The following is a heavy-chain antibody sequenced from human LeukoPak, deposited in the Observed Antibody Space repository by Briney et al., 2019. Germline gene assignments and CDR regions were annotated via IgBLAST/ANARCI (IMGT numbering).Heavy chain of an antibody. J-gene: IGHJ4*02. D-gene: IGHD1-26*01. CDR3: AREKTSKWELLRYYFDY. CDR2: IYTSGNT. V-gene: IGHV4-4*07. CDR1: GASISSYY. Sequence: TSETLSLTCSVSGASISSYYWSWIRQPAGKGLEWIGRIYTSGNTNYNPSLKSRVTMSVDTSNNQFSLKLTSVTAADTAVYYCAREKTSKWELLRYYFDYWGQGTLVTVSS.